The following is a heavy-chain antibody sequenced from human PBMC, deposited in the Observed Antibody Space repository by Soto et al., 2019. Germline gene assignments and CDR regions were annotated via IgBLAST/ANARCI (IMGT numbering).Heavy chain of an antibody. CDR2: IIPIFGTA. V-gene: IGHV1-69*13. Sequence: GASVKVSCKASGVTFSSYAISWVRQAPGQGLEWMGGIIPIFGTANYAQKFQGRVTITADESTSTAYMELSSLRSEDTAVYYCARSTAGTDYYYGMDVWGQGTTVTVSS. J-gene: IGHJ6*02. CDR1: GVTFSSYA. CDR3: ARSTAGTDYYYGMDV. D-gene: IGHD6-13*01.